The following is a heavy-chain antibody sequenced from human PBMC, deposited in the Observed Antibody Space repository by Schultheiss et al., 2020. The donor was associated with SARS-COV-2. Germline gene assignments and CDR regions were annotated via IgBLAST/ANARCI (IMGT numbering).Heavy chain of an antibody. Sequence: GESLKISCAASGFTFSSYAMSWVRQAPGKGLEWVAVISYDGSNKYYADSVKGRFTISRDNAKNTLYLQMNSLRAEDTAVYYCARDGTYYYGSGTLDYWGQGTLVTVSS. J-gene: IGHJ4*02. V-gene: IGHV3-30*03. CDR1: GFTFSSYA. CDR2: ISYDGSNK. D-gene: IGHD3-10*01. CDR3: ARDGTYYYGSGTLDY.